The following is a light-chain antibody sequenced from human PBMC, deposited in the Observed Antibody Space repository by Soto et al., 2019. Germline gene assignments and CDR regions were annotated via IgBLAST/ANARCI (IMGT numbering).Light chain of an antibody. V-gene: IGKV2-30*01. J-gene: IGKJ1*01. CDR2: NVS. CDR3: MHSIDWPWT. CDR1: LVFSDGNTY. Sequence: VMTQSPDSLPVSLGERATVHCKSSLVFSDGNTYLHWFQQRPGQSPRRLIDNVSNRDSGVPDRFTGNGSGTDFTLEISRVEAEDVGMYYCMHSIDWPWTFGQGTKVDIK.